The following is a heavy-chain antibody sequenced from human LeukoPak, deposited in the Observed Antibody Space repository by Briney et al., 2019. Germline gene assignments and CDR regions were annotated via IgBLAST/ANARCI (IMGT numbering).Heavy chain of an antibody. CDR3: ARDHRYGMDV. CDR2: TYYRSKWYH. Sequence: SQTLSLTCAISGDSFSSNSAAWNWIRQSPSRGLEWLGRTYYRSKWYHDYAGSVKSRIIVNPDTSKNHFSQQSISVTPEDTAVYYCARDHRYGMDVWGQGTTVTVSS. V-gene: IGHV6-1*01. J-gene: IGHJ6*02. CDR1: GDSFSSNSAA.